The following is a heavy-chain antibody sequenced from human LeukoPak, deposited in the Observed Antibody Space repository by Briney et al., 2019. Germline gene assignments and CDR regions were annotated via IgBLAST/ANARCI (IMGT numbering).Heavy chain of an antibody. J-gene: IGHJ4*02. V-gene: IGHV3-9*03. D-gene: IGHD2-15*01. CDR2: INWNSNTI. Sequence: GGSLRLSCAASGFTFDDYAMHWVRHAPGKGLEWVSGINWNSNTIVYADSVKGRFTISRDNAKNSLYLQMNSLRADDMAFYYCARDRFRYCSGAKCSHFDFWGQGTLVTVSS. CDR3: ARDRFRYCSGAKCSHFDF. CDR1: GFTFDDYA.